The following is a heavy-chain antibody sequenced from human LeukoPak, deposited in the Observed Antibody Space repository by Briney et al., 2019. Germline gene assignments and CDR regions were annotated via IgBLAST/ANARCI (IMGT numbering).Heavy chain of an antibody. D-gene: IGHD1-7*01. Sequence: GGSLRLSCAASGFTVSSNYMSWVRQAPGKGLEWVSVIYSGGSTYYADSVKGRFTISRDNSKNTLYLQMNSLRAEDTAVYYCASSGLLELQAFDYWGQGTLVTVSS. J-gene: IGHJ4*02. V-gene: IGHV3-53*01. CDR2: IYSGGST. CDR1: GFTVSSNY. CDR3: ASSGLLELQAFDY.